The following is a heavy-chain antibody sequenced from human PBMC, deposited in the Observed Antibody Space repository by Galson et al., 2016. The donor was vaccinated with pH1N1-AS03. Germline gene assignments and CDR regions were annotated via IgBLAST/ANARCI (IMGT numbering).Heavy chain of an antibody. CDR1: GGSFNNYY. J-gene: IGHJ3*02. D-gene: IGHD6-19*01. CDR2: INHSGST. Sequence: ETLSLTCAVYGGSFNNYYWNWIRQSPGKGLEWVGEINHSGSTDYNPSLKSRVTISVDPSKNQISLNLNSVTAADTAVYYCARGTYSSGWYRGRNAFDIWGQGTMVTVSS. CDR3: ARGTYSSGWYRGRNAFDI. V-gene: IGHV4-34*01.